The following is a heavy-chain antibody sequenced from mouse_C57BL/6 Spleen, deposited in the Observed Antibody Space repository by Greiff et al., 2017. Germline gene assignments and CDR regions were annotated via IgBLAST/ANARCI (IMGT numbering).Heavy chain of an antibody. V-gene: IGHV1-7*01. CDR1: GYTFTSYW. CDR2: INPSTGYT. D-gene: IGHD2-3*01. J-gene: IGHJ4*01. CDR3: ARRDGYYAMDY. Sequence: VQLQQSGAELAKPGASVKMSCKASGYTFTSYWMHWVQQRPGQGLEWIGYINPSTGYTEYNQKFKDKATLTADKSSSTAYMQLSSLTSEDSAVYYCARRDGYYAMDYWGQGTSVTVSS.